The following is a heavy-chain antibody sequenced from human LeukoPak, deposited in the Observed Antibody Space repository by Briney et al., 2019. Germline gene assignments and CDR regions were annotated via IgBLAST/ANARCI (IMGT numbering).Heavy chain of an antibody. CDR1: VGSFSVYY. V-gene: IGHV4-34*01. J-gene: IGHJ4*02. CDR3: ARGGGGYGLDY. D-gene: IGHD5-12*01. Sequence: PSETLSLTYAVYVGSFSVYYWSWIRHPPGKGLEWIGEINHSGSTNYNPSLKSRVTMSVDTSKNQVSLKLSSVTAAGTAVYYCARGGGGYGLDYWGQGTLVTVSS. CDR2: INHSGST.